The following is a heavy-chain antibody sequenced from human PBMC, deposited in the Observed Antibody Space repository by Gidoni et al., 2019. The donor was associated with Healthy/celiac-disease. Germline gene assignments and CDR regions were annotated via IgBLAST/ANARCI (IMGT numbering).Heavy chain of an antibody. J-gene: IGHJ6*02. CDR1: GFPFSSYE. CDR3: ARVEMLDYYYYGMDV. CDR2: ISSSGSTI. Sequence: EVQLVESGGGLVQPGGSLRLSCAASGFPFSSYEMNWVRQAPGKGLEWVSYISSSGSTIYYADSVKGRFTISRDNAKNSLYLQMNSLRAEDTAVYYCARVEMLDYYYYGMDVWGQGTTVTVSS. D-gene: IGHD2-8*01. V-gene: IGHV3-48*03.